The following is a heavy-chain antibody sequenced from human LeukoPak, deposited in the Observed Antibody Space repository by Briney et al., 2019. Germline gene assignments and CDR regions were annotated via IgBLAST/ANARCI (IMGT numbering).Heavy chain of an antibody. Sequence: QTLSLTCTVSGGSISSGDYYWSWIRQPPGKALEWLALIYWDDDKRYSPSLKSRLTITKDTSKNQVVLTMTNMDPVDTATYYCAHRLYSSSDFDYWGQGTLVTVSS. J-gene: IGHJ4*02. D-gene: IGHD6-6*01. CDR3: AHRLYSSSDFDY. CDR1: GGSISSGDYY. V-gene: IGHV2-5*08. CDR2: IYWDDDK.